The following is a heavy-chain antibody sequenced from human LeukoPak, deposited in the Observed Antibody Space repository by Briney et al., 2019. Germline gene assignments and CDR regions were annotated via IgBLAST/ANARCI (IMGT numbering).Heavy chain of an antibody. J-gene: IGHJ4*02. CDR1: GYTLTELS. Sequence: AAVKVSCKVSGYTLTELSMHWVRQAPGKGLEWMGGFDPEDGETIYAQKFQGRVTMTEDTSTDTAYMELSSLRSEDTAVYYCATRGYSSSWYVYWGQGTLVTVSS. CDR3: ATRGYSSSWYVY. V-gene: IGHV1-24*01. CDR2: FDPEDGET. D-gene: IGHD6-13*01.